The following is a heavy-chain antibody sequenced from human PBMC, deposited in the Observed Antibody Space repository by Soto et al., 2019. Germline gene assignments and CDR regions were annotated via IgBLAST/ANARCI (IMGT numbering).Heavy chain of an antibody. V-gene: IGHV1-18*01. J-gene: IGHJ4*02. CDR1: GYIFTAYA. CDR3: ARELNTESSAYYSFAF. D-gene: IGHD3-22*01. Sequence: GASVQVSCKTSGYIFTAYALPWLRQAPGQSREWMGSVSTNDDRTNYAQKFQGRVTMTTDRSTTTTSMELRSLRPDDTAVYYCARELNTESSAYYSFAFWGQGTLVTVSS. CDR2: VSTNDDRT.